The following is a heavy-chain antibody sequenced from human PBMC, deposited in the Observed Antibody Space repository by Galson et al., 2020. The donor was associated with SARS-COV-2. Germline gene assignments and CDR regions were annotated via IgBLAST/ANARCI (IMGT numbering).Heavy chain of an antibody. V-gene: IGHV3-23*01. J-gene: IGHJ4*02. D-gene: IGHD3-22*01. CDR3: AKDSHPYYYDSSGYNPNYFDS. Sequence: GGSLRLSCAASGFSFNDYAMTWVRQSPGKGLEWVATMTGGGGKTFYADSVRGRVTVYRDNFQSTLYLQISSLRAEDTAVYYCAKDSHPYYYDSSGYNPNYFDSWGQGTLVTVSS. CDR1: GFSFNDYA. CDR2: MTGGGGKT.